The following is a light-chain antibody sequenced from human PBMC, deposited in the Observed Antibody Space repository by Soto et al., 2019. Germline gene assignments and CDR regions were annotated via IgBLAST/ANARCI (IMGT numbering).Light chain of an antibody. V-gene: IGLV2-14*01. CDR3: HSYTSSSTYV. J-gene: IGLJ1*01. Sequence: QSVLTQPASVSGSPRQSITISCTGTNSDVGGYKYVSWYQQQPGKAPKVMIYEVSNRPSGVSNRFSGSKSGNTASLTISGLQAEDEADYYCHSYTSSSTYVFGTGTKLTVL. CDR1: NSDVGGYKY. CDR2: EVS.